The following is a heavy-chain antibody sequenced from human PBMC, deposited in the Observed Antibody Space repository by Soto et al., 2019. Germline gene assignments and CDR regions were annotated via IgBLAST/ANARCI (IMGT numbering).Heavy chain of an antibody. J-gene: IGHJ6*02. D-gene: IGHD6-6*01. V-gene: IGHV5-51*01. CDR1: GYSFTSYW. Sequence: PGESLKISCKGSGYSFTSYWIGWVRQMPGKGLEWMGIIYPGDSDTRYSPSFQGQVAISADKSISTAYLQWSSLKASDTAMYYCARLPGIAARPYYYYYYGMDVWGQGTTVTVSS. CDR2: IYPGDSDT. CDR3: ARLPGIAARPYYYYYYGMDV.